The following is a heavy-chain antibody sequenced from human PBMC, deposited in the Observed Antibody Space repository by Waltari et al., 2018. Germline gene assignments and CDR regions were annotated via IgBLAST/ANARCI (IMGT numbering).Heavy chain of an antibody. CDR1: GFTFSSYW. V-gene: IGHV3-74*01. CDR2: VNSDGSST. CDR3: ASSSWSNYYYYMDV. Sequence: EVQLVESGGGLVQPGGSLRLSCAASGFTFSSYWMHWVRQAPGKGLVWVSRVNSDGSSTSYADSVKGRFTISRDNAKNTLYLQMNSLRAEDTAVYYCASSSWSNYYYYMDVWGKGTTVTVSS. J-gene: IGHJ6*03. D-gene: IGHD6-13*01.